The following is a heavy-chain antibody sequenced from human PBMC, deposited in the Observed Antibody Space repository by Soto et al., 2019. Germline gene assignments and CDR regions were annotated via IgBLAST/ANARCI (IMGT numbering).Heavy chain of an antibody. J-gene: IGHJ6*02. CDR2: IYYSGSA. CDR1: GDSVTSVSDY. V-gene: IGHV4-61*01. Sequence: SETLSLTCTVSGDSVTSVSDYWSWIRQPPGKGLEWIGYIYYSGSADYNPSLGSRVTISIDTSKNQFSLKLTSVTAADTAVYYCARGVGFGYYYYHMDLWGQGATVTVSS. CDR3: ARGVGFGYYYYHMDL. D-gene: IGHD3-10*01.